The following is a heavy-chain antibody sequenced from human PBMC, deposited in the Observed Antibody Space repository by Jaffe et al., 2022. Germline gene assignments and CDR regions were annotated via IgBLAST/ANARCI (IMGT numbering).Heavy chain of an antibody. V-gene: IGHV4-59*01. CDR3: ARSDSSSWYWSPVDTQYYYYYYMDV. D-gene: IGHD6-13*01. J-gene: IGHJ6*03. Sequence: QVQLQESGPGLVKPSETLSLTCTVSGGSISSYYWSWIRQPPGKGLEWIGYIYYSGSTNYNPSLKSRVTISVDTSKNQFSLKLSSVTAADTAVYYCARSDSSSWYWSPVDTQYYYYYYMDVWGKGTTVTVSS. CDR1: GGSISSYY. CDR2: IYYSGST.